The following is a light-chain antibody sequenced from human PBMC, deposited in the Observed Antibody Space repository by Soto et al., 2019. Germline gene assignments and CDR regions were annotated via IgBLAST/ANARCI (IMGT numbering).Light chain of an antibody. CDR3: SSYGTLTTV. CDR2: EGN. V-gene: IGLV2-23*01. CDR1: SSALGTYNL. J-gene: IGLJ2*01. Sequence: QSALTHFASVSGSPGQSITISCTETSSALGTYNLVSWYQQHPGKAPQLILYEGNKRPSGVSTCFSGSKSGNTASLTISGLQADDEADYYCSSYGTLTTVFGGGTKLTVL.